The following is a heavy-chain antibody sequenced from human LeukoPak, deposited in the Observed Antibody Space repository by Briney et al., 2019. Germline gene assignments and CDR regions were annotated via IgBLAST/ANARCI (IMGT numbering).Heavy chain of an antibody. CDR2: ISAYNGNT. Sequence: GASVKVSCKASGYTFTSYGISWVRQAPGQGLEWMGWISAYNGNTNYAQKLQGRVTMTTDTSTSTAYMELRSLRSDDTAVYYCARGMGFSSGWYEGGYFDYWGQGTLVTVSS. D-gene: IGHD6-19*01. CDR3: ARGMGFSSGWYEGGYFDY. J-gene: IGHJ4*02. CDR1: GYTFTSYG. V-gene: IGHV1-18*01.